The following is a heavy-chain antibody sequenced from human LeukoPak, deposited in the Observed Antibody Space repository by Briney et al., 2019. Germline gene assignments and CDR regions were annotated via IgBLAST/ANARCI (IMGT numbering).Heavy chain of an antibody. V-gene: IGHV4-39*01. J-gene: IGHJ4*02. Sequence: PWETLSLTCTVSGGSISSNNYFWGWIRQPPGKGLEWIGSIYDSGSTYYNPSLKSRVTISVDTSKNQFSLKLNSVTAADTAMYYCQSRFLEWLLDYWGQGTLVTVSS. D-gene: IGHD3-3*01. CDR3: QSRFLEWLLDY. CDR2: IYDSGST. CDR1: GGSISSNNYF.